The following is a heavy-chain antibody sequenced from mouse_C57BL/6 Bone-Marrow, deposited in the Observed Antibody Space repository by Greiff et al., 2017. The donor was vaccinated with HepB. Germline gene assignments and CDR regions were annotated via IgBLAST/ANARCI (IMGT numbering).Heavy chain of an antibody. D-gene: IGHD2-4*01. CDR2: IISGGSYT. CDR3: TRLPTYDYDEAWFAY. CDR1: GFSFSSYG. Sequence: EVQLVESGGDFVKPGGSLTLSCAVSGFSFSSYGLSWVRQPPDKKLVWVATIISGGSYTYYHDSVKGRFTISRDNAKNTLYLQMSSLTSEDTAMYYGTRLPTYDYDEAWFAYWGQGTLVTVSA. V-gene: IGHV5-6*01. J-gene: IGHJ3*01.